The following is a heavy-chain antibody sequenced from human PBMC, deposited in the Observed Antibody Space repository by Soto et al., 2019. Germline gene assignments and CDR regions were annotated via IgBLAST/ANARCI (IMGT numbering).Heavy chain of an antibody. Sequence: GTPRRGAYFWGWIPQPPGKGLEWIGDIYHSGSTYYNPSLKSRVTISVDRSKNQFSLKLSSVTAADTAVYYCAREPGYYYGMDVWGQGTTVTVSS. V-gene: IGHV4-30-2*01. J-gene: IGHJ6*02. CDR3: AREPGYYYGMDV. CDR1: GTPRRGAYF. CDR2: IYHSGST.